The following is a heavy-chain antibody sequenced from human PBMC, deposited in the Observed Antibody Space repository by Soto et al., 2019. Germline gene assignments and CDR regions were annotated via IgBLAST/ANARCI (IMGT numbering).Heavy chain of an antibody. CDR2: IIPIFGTA. CDR1: GGTFSSYA. J-gene: IGHJ6*02. Sequence: QVQLVQSGAEVKKPGSSVKVSCKASGGTFSSYAISWVRQAPGQGLEWMGGIIPIFGTANYAQKFQGRVTITADQDKSTDYSELSRLRSEDKAVYYCARGRGDFRSGYYLSRLIYGMDVWGQGTTGTVSS. V-gene: IGHV1-69*01. CDR3: ARGRGDFRSGYYLSRLIYGMDV. D-gene: IGHD3-3*01.